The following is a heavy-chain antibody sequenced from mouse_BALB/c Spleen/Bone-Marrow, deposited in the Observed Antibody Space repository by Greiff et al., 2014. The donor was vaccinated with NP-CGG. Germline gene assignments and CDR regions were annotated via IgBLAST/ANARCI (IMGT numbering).Heavy chain of an antibody. V-gene: IGHV3-1*02. D-gene: IGHD4-1*01. CDR3: ARFAGTPYTMDY. J-gene: IGHJ4*01. Sequence: DVQLVESGPDLVKPSQSLSLTCTVTGYSITSGYSWHWIRQFPGNKLEWMGYIHYSGITVYNPSLRSRISIARHTSKSQFFLQLNSVTTEDTATYYCARFAGTPYTMDYWGQGTSVTVSS. CDR1: GYSITSGYS. CDR2: IHYSGIT.